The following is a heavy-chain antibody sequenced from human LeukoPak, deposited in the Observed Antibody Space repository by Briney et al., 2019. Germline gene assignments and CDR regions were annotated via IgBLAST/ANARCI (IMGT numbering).Heavy chain of an antibody. CDR3: ARAVYCSSTSCYRNWFDP. CDR2: INPNSGGT. CDR1: GYTFTGYY. J-gene: IGHJ5*02. D-gene: IGHD2-2*02. Sequence: ASVKVSCKASGYTFTGYYMHWVRQAPGHGLEWMGWINPNSGGTNYAQKFQGRVTMTRDTSISTAYMELSRLRSDDTAVYYCARAVYCSSTSCYRNWFDPWGQGTLVTVSS. V-gene: IGHV1-2*02.